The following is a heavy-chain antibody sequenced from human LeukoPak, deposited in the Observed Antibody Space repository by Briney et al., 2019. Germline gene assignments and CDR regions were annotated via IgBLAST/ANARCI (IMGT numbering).Heavy chain of an antibody. CDR1: GFTFSNYG. D-gene: IGHD4-11*01. CDR2: IWFDGSDK. Sequence: GGSRRLSCAASGFTFSNYGMHWVRQAPGKGLEWVAVIWFDGSDKYYADSVKGRLTISRDNSKNTLYLQMNSLRAEDTAVYYCAKYSSSSNYYYGMDVWGQGTTVTVS. J-gene: IGHJ6*02. CDR3: AKYSSSSNYYYGMDV. V-gene: IGHV3-33*06.